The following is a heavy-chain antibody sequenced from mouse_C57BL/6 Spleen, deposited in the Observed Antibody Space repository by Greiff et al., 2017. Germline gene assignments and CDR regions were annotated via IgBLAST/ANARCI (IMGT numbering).Heavy chain of an antibody. CDR2: ISDGGSYT. D-gene: IGHD3-3*01. J-gene: IGHJ3*01. Sequence: EVKLMEPGGGLVKPGGSLKLSCAASGFTFSSYAMSWVRQTPVKRLEWVATISDGGSYTYYPDNVKGRFTISRDNAEKNLCLQMSQLKSEDTAMYYGERGGDDLGAWFAYWGQGTLVTVSA. CDR3: ERGGDDLGAWFAY. V-gene: IGHV5-4*03. CDR1: GFTFSSYA.